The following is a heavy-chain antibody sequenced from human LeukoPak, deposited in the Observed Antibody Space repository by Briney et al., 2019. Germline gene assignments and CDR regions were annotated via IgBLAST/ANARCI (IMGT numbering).Heavy chain of an antibody. D-gene: IGHD5-12*01. CDR2: IYYSGST. Sequence: PSETLSLTCTVSGGSISSYYWSWIRQPPGKGLEWIGYIYYSGSTYYNPSLKSRVTISVDTSKNQFSLKLSSVTAADTAVYYCARVGIVATAYYYYGMDVWGQGTTVTVSS. CDR3: ARVGIVATAYYYYGMDV. CDR1: GGSISSYY. V-gene: IGHV4-30-4*01. J-gene: IGHJ6*02.